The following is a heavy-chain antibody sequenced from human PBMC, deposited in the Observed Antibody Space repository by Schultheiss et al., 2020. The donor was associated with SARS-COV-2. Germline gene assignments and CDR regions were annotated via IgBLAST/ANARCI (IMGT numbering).Heavy chain of an antibody. CDR1: GFTFSSNN. J-gene: IGHJ5*02. D-gene: IGHD5-12*01. V-gene: IGHV3-30-3*01. CDR2: ISYDGSNK. Sequence: GGSLRLSCAASGFTFSSNNMNWVRQAPGKGLEWVAVISYDGSNKYYADSVKGRFTISRDNSKNTLYLQMNSLRAEDTAVYYCARERGYSGYDLVAWGQGTLVTVSS. CDR3: ARERGYSGYDLVA.